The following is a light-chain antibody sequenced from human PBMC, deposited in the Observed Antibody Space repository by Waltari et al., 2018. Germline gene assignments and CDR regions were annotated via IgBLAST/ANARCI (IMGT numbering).Light chain of an antibody. Sequence: DIQMTQSPSSLSASGGDRVTITCRAGQSISSHLNWYQQKPGEAPKLLIFPASSLKSGVPSRFSGSGSGTDFTLTISSLQPEDFAVYYCQQSYSPFRTFGPGTKVESK. V-gene: IGKV1-39*01. CDR2: PAS. J-gene: IGKJ1*01. CDR1: QSISSH. CDR3: QQSYSPFRT.